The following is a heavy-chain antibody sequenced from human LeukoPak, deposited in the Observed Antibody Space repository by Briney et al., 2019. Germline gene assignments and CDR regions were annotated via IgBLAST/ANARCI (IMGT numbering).Heavy chain of an antibody. Sequence: GGSLRLSCAASGFTFSSYAMSWVRQAPGKGLEWVSAISGSGGTIYYADSVKGRFTISRDNAKNSLYLQMNSLRAEDTAVYYCAREQGIAVAGVFDYWGQGTLVTVSS. CDR2: ISGSGGTI. J-gene: IGHJ4*02. D-gene: IGHD6-19*01. CDR1: GFTFSSYA. V-gene: IGHV3-23*01. CDR3: AREQGIAVAGVFDY.